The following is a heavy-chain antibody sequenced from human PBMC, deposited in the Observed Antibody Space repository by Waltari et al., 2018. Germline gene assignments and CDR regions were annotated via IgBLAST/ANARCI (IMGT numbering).Heavy chain of an antibody. D-gene: IGHD3-16*02. V-gene: IGHV3-73*02. Sequence: EVQLVESGGGLVQPGGSLKLSCAASGFTFSGSAMHWVRQASGKGLEWVGRIRSKANSYATAYAASVKGRFTISRDDSKNTAYLQMNSLKTEDTAVYYCTSPQGELSSKADYYYYYYMDVWGKGTTVTVSS. CDR3: TSPQGELSSKADYYYYYYMDV. J-gene: IGHJ6*03. CDR1: GFTFSGSA. CDR2: IRSKANSYAT.